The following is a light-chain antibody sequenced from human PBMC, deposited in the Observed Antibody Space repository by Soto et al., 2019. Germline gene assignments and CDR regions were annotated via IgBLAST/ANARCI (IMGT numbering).Light chain of an antibody. CDR3: QQRSNWPPIT. CDR2: DAY. V-gene: IGKV3-11*01. CDR1: QSVSSN. J-gene: IGKJ5*01. Sequence: DIVMTQSPATLSLSPGDSATLSCRDSQSVSSNLAWYQQKPGQAPRLLIYDAYNRATGIPARFSGSGSGTDFTLTISSLEPEDFAVYYCQQRSNWPPITCGQGTRLEIK.